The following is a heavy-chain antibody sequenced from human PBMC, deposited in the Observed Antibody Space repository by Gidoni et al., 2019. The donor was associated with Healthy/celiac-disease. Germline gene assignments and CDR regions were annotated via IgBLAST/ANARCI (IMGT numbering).Heavy chain of an antibody. J-gene: IGHJ5*02. CDR2: IIPICGTA. Sequence: QVQLVQSGAAVKKPGSSVKVSCKASGGTFRSYAISWVRQAPGQGLEWMGGIIPICGTANYAQKCQGRVTITADESTSTAYMELRSLRSEDTAVYYCARDRPESEWELLTYNWFDPWGQGTLVTVSS. CDR1: GGTFRSYA. CDR3: ARDRPESEWELLTYNWFDP. V-gene: IGHV1-69*01. D-gene: IGHD1-26*01.